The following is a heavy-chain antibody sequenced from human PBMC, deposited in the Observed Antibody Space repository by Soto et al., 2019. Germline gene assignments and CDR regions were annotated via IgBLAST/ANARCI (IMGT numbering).Heavy chain of an antibody. CDR3: ARHGRITVTGAGFDS. V-gene: IGHV3-21*01. CDR2: IDGSSNYR. D-gene: IGHD1-20*01. Sequence: GGPLRLSCAASGITLSSYTMNWVRQAPGKGLQWGSSIDGSSNYRYYADSLRGRFTISRDKAKNSLYLEMSSLRAEDTATYYCARHGRITVTGAGFDSWGQGTVVTVSS. J-gene: IGHJ3*02. CDR1: GITLSSYT.